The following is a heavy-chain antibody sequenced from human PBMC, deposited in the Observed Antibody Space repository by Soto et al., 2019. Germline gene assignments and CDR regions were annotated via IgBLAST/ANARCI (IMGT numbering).Heavy chain of an antibody. CDR3: ARTCTNGVCYTPNYYGMDV. V-gene: IGHV1-46*01. D-gene: IGHD2-8*01. J-gene: IGHJ6*02. CDR2: INPSGGST. CDR1: GYTFTSYY. Sequence: GASVKVSCKASGYTFTSYYMHWVRQAPGQGLEWMGIINPSGGSTSYAQKFQGRVTMTRDTSTSTVYMELSSLRSEDTAVYYCARTCTNGVCYTPNYYGMDVWGQGTTVTVSS.